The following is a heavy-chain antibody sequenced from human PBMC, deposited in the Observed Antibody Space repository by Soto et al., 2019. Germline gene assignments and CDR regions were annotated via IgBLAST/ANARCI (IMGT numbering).Heavy chain of an antibody. Sequence: EVQLLESGGGLVQPGGSLRLSCAASGFTFSSYAMSWVRQAPGKGLEWVSSISTSGGSTYYADSVKGRFTISRDNSNNTLYLQMNSLRAEDTAVYYCSLSDRYYGMDAWCLGTTVTVSS. J-gene: IGHJ6*02. CDR3: SLSDRYYGMDA. V-gene: IGHV3-23*01. CDR1: GFTFSSYA. CDR2: ISTSGGST.